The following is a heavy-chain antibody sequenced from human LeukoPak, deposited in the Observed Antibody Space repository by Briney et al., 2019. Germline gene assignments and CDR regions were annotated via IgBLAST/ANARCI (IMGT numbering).Heavy chain of an antibody. J-gene: IGHJ4*02. V-gene: IGHV4-59*02. CDR3: ASGGAVAYFDY. Sequence: SETLSLTCTISGGSVSDYYWSWIRQSPGKGLEWIGYIYHTGSTSYSPSLKSRVTISADKSISTAYLQWGSLKASDTAMYYCASGGAVAYFDYWGQGTLVTVSS. CDR1: GGSVSDYY. D-gene: IGHD6-19*01. CDR2: IYHTGST.